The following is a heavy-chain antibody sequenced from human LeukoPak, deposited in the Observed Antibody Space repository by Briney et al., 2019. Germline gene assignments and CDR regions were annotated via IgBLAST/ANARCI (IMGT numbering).Heavy chain of an antibody. D-gene: IGHD1-14*01. CDR2: IIPISGTV. CDR1: GGTFTSYT. J-gene: IGHJ4*02. Sequence: SVKVSCKASGGTFTSYTVSWVRQAPGQGLEWMGSIIPISGTVKYAQKVQGRVTITTDESTNTLYMELNSLRSEDTAVYYCATTAYWGQATLVTVSS. CDR3: ATTAY. V-gene: IGHV1-69*05.